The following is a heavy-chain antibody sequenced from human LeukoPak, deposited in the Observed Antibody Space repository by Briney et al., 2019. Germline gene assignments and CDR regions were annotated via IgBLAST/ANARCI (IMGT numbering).Heavy chain of an antibody. Sequence: PGGSLRLSCATSGFTFNTNAKSWVRQAPGKGLEWVSTIGNTETFYADSVTGRFTISRDNSKNTVYLHMNSLRVEDTAVYYCAKDWIQFNRVFDCFDSWGQGTLVTVSS. CDR2: IGNTET. J-gene: IGHJ4*02. CDR3: AKDWIQFNRVFDCFDS. D-gene: IGHD2-21*01. CDR1: GFTFNTNA. V-gene: IGHV3-23*01.